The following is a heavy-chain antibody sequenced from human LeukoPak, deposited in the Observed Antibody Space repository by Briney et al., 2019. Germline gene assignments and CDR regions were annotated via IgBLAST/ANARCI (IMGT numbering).Heavy chain of an antibody. Sequence: TGGSLRLSCVGSGLTFSDYSMSWIRKAPGKGLEWLAYISSSGSRIYYAESVKGRLTISRDNAENSVYLQMNSLTVEDTAVYYCARDYLGYYGPGYWGQGALVTVSS. CDR2: ISSSGSRI. V-gene: IGHV3-11*01. D-gene: IGHD3-10*01. CDR3: ARDYLGYYGPGY. CDR1: GLTFSDYS. J-gene: IGHJ4*02.